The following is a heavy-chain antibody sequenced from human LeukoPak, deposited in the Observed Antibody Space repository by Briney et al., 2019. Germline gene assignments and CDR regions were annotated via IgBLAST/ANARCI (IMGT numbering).Heavy chain of an antibody. J-gene: IGHJ4*02. Sequence: SETLSLTCTVSGGSISSSSYYWGWIRQPPGKGLEWIGSIFYSGSTYYNPSLKSRVTISVDTSKNQFSLKLSSVTAADTAVYYCALLTTVTDFDYWGQGTLVTVSS. CDR1: GGSISSSSYY. CDR3: ALLTTVTDFDY. V-gene: IGHV4-39*01. D-gene: IGHD4-11*01. CDR2: IFYSGST.